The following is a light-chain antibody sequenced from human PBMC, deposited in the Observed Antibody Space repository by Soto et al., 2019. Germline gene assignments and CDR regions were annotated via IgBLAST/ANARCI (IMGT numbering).Light chain of an antibody. CDR3: QSYDSSLSVVV. V-gene: IGLV1-40*01. CDR1: SSNIGAGYD. Sequence: QSVLTQPPSVSGAPGQRVPISCTGSSSNIGAGYDVHWYQQLPGTAPKLLIYGNNNRPSGVPDRLSGSKSGTSASLAITGLQAEDEADYYCQSYDSSLSVVVFGGGTKLTVL. CDR2: GNN. J-gene: IGLJ2*01.